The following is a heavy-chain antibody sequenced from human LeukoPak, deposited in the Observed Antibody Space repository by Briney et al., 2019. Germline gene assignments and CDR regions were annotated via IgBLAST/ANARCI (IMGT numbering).Heavy chain of an antibody. J-gene: IGHJ4*02. D-gene: IGHD5-18*01. V-gene: IGHV3-23*01. CDR1: GFIFTNHA. Sequence: GGSPRLSCAASGFIFTNHAMSWVRQAPGKGLQWVSVISGGGRTTEYADSVKGRFTISRDNSKNTVSLQMNSLRVEDTAIYYCAKSVMVKRYFDSWGQGTLVTVSS. CDR2: ISGGGRTT. CDR3: AKSVMVKRYFDS.